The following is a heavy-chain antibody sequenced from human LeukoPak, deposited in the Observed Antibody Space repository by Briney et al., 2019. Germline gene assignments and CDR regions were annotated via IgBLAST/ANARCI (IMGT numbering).Heavy chain of an antibody. Sequence: PGGSLRLSCAASGFTFSSYSMNWVRQAPGKGLEWVSSISSSSSYIYYADSVKGRFTISRDNAKNSLYLQMNSLRVEDTAVYYCARLSGSSTYYFDYWGQGTLVTVSS. CDR2: ISSSSSYI. J-gene: IGHJ4*02. CDR1: GFTFSSYS. V-gene: IGHV3-21*01. D-gene: IGHD1-26*01. CDR3: ARLSGSSTYYFDY.